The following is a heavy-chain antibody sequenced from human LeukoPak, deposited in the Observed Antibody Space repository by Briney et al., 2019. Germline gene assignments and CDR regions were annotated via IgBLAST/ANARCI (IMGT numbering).Heavy chain of an antibody. V-gene: IGHV4-31*03. CDR2: IYYSGST. Sequence: SETLSLTCTVSGGSISSGGYYCSWIRQHPGKGLEWIGYIYYSGSTYYNPSLKSRVTISVDTSKNQFSLKLSSVTAADTAVYYCARGPGVVVVAATNFDYYYYGMDVWGQGTTVTVSS. CDR1: GGSISSGGYY. D-gene: IGHD2-15*01. J-gene: IGHJ6*02. CDR3: ARGPGVVVVAATNFDYYYYGMDV.